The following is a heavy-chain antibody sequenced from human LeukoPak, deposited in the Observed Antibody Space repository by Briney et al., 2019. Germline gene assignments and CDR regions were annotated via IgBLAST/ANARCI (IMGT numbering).Heavy chain of an antibody. D-gene: IGHD6-13*01. CDR2: MNPNNGKA. V-gene: IGHV1-8*01. CDR3: ARDRSRLDSSSEY. J-gene: IGHJ4*02. CDR1: GYTFTSYD. Sequence: GASVKVSCKASGYTFTSYDINWVRQAPGQGLEWMGWMNPNNGKAGYAQKLQGRVTMTRITSISTAYMELTSLTSGDTAVYYCARDRSRLDSSSEYWGQGTLVTVSS.